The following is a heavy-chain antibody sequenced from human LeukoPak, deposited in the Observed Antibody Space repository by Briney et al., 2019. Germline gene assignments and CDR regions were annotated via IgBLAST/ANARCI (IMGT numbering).Heavy chain of an antibody. J-gene: IGHJ4*02. Sequence: GGSLRLSCAASGFTFSSYTMNWVRQAPGKGLEWVSSISGSGSDTNYADSVRGRLIISRDNSKNRLFLQMNSLRVEDTAVYFCAKTGSRDQGGLDYWGQGTLVTVSS. V-gene: IGHV3-23*01. D-gene: IGHD3-10*01. CDR1: GFTFSSYT. CDR3: AKTGSRDQGGLDY. CDR2: ISGSGSDT.